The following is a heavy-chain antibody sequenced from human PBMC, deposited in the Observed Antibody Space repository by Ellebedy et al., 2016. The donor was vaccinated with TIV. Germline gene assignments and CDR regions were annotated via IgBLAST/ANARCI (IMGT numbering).Heavy chain of an antibody. Sequence: GGSLRLXXAASGFTLKDYAMSWVRQAPGRGLEWVSVISDGSDKKDYGDAVKGRTIISRDHWENTVHLQMNNLRVDDTAVYYCAKNKGGGRATPIDFWGQGTLVTVSS. CDR2: ISDGSDKK. D-gene: IGHD1-26*01. V-gene: IGHV3-23*01. J-gene: IGHJ4*02. CDR3: AKNKGGGRATPIDF. CDR1: GFTLKDYA.